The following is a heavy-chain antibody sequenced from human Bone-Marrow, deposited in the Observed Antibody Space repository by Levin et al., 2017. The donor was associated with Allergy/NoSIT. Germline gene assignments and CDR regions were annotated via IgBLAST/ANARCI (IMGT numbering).Heavy chain of an antibody. V-gene: IGHV3-23*01. CDR2: ISGRGGNA. CDR3: AKGGEWLLPYFHY. CDR1: EFTFSTYA. Sequence: GESLKISCVASEFTFSTYAMSWVRQAPGKGLEWVSSISGRGGNADYAGSVKGRFTISRDNPKNTLYLQMNSLSVDDTAIYYCAKGGEWLLPYFHYWGQGTLVTVSS. D-gene: IGHD3-22*01. J-gene: IGHJ4*02.